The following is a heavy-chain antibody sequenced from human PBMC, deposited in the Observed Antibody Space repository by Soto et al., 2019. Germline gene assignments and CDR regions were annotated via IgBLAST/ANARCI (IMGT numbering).Heavy chain of an antibody. CDR1: GGTFSSYT. CDR3: ARDRGSGWYGTLDD. Sequence: SVKVSCKASGGTFSSYTISWVRQAPGQGLEWMGRIIPILGIANYAQKFQGRVTITADKSTSTAYMELSSLRSEDTAVYYCARDRGSGWYGTLDDWGQGTLVTVSS. CDR2: IIPILGIA. D-gene: IGHD6-19*01. V-gene: IGHV1-69*04. J-gene: IGHJ4*02.